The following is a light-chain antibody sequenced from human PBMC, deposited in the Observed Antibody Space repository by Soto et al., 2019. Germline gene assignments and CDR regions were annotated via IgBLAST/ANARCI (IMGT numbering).Light chain of an antibody. CDR3: QQYKNWPPYT. J-gene: IGKJ2*01. Sequence: EIVMTQSPATLSVSPGERATLSCRARQSVSSNLAWYQQKPGQAPRLLIYGASTRATGIPARCRGSGSGTESALTISSLQAEDFAVYYCQQYKNWPPYTFGQGTKLEIK. CDR2: GAS. V-gene: IGKV3-15*01. CDR1: QSVSSN.